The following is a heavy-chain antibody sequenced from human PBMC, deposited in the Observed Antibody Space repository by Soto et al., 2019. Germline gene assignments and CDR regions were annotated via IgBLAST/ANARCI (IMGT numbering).Heavy chain of an antibody. V-gene: IGHV1-69*01. D-gene: IGHD3-10*01. CDR1: GGTFSSYA. CDR3: ARRRFGELYYYYGMDV. CDR2: IIPIFGTA. Sequence: QVQLVQSGAEVKKPGSSVKVSCKASGGTFSSYAISWVRQAPGQGLEWMGGIIPIFGTANYAQKFQGRVTITADESTSTADMELSSLRSEDTAVYDCARRRFGELYYYYGMDVWGQGPTVTVSS. J-gene: IGHJ6*02.